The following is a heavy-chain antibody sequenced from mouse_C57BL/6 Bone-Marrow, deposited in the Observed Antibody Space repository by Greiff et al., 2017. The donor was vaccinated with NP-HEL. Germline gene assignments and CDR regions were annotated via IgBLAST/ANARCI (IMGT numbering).Heavy chain of an antibody. Sequence: LVESGPELVKPGASVKISCKASGYAFSSSWMNWVKQRPGKGLEWIGRIYPGDGDTNYNGKFKGKATLTADKSSSTAYMQLSSLTSEDSAVYFCADYYGSSYGFAYWGQGTLVTVSA. D-gene: IGHD1-1*01. CDR2: IYPGDGDT. CDR3: ADYYGSSYGFAY. V-gene: IGHV1-82*01. J-gene: IGHJ3*01. CDR1: GYAFSSSW.